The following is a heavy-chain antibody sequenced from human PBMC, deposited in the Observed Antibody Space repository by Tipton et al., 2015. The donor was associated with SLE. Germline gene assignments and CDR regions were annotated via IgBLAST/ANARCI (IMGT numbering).Heavy chain of an antibody. V-gene: IGHV3-30*02. CDR3: ARVFGYSSGWWGWYFDL. D-gene: IGHD6-19*01. CDR2: IRYDGSNK. J-gene: IGHJ2*01. Sequence: SLRLSCAASGFTFSSYGMHWVRQAPGKGLEWVAFIRYDGSNKYYADSVKGRFTISRDNSKNTLYLQMNSLRAEDTAVYYCARVFGYSSGWWGWYFDLWGRGTLVTVSS. CDR1: GFTFSSYG.